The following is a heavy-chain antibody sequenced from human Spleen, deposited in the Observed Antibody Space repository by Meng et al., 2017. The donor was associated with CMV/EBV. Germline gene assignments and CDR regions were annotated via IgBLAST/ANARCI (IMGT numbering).Heavy chain of an antibody. J-gene: IGHJ4*02. Sequence: ASVKVSCKASGYTFTGYYMHWVRQAPGQGLEWMGWINPNSGGTNYAQKFQGRVTMTRDTSISTAYMELSRLRSDDTAVYYCARISSPRLLFGESEPRNPIDYWGQGTLVTVSS. CDR3: ARISSPRLLFGESEPRNPIDY. V-gene: IGHV1-2*02. D-gene: IGHD3-10*01. CDR2: INPNSGGT. CDR1: GYTFTGYY.